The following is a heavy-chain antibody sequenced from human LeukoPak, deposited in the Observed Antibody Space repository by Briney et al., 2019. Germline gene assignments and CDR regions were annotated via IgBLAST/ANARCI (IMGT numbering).Heavy chain of an antibody. Sequence: GGSLTLTCAASESTFSTYWKTWVRQAPGKGLERVANIKGDGSEKYYVDSVKGRFTISRDNAKNSLYLQMNSLRVEDTAMYYCARSEGYRWGQGALVSV. CDR3: ARSEGYR. J-gene: IGHJ4*02. V-gene: IGHV3-7*01. CDR2: IKGDGSEK. D-gene: IGHD5-24*01. CDR1: ESTFSTYW.